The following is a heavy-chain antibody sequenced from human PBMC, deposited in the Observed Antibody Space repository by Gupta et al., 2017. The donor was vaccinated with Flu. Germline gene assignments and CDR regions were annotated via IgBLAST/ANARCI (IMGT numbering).Heavy chain of an antibody. CDR3: AKDHSGSYALDY. J-gene: IGHJ4*02. Sequence: GYADSVKGRFTISRDNAKNSLYLQMNSLRAEDTALYYCAKDHSGSYALDYWGQGTLVTVSS. V-gene: IGHV3-9*01. D-gene: IGHD1-26*01.